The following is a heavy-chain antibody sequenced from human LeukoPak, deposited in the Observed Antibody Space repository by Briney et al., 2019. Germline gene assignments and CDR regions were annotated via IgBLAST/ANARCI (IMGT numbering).Heavy chain of an antibody. Sequence: PSETLSLTCTVSGGSISSYYWSWIRQPPGKGLEWIGYIYYSGSTNCNPSLKSRVTISVDTSKNQFSLKLSSVTAADTAVYYCARGLFYCSGGSCYDYGMDVWGQGTTVTVSS. CDR1: GGSISSYY. D-gene: IGHD2-15*01. V-gene: IGHV4-59*01. J-gene: IGHJ6*02. CDR3: ARGLFYCSGGSCYDYGMDV. CDR2: IYYSGST.